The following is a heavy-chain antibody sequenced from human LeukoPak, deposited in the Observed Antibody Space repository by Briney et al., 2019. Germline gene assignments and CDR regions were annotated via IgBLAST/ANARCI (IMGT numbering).Heavy chain of an antibody. J-gene: IGHJ5*02. CDR3: ARVDNFKWFDP. Sequence: SETLSLTCTVSGGSVSSGSYYWSWIRQPPGRGLEWIGYFYYSGSTNYNPSLKSRVTISVDTSKNRFSLKLSSVTAADTAVYYCARVDNFKWFDPWGQGTLVTVSS. CDR2: FYYSGST. CDR1: GGSVSSGSYY. D-gene: IGHD1-20*01. V-gene: IGHV4-61*01.